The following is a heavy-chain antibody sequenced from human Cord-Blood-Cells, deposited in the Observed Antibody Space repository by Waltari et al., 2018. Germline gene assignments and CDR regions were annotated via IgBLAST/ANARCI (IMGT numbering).Heavy chain of an antibody. CDR3: ARSPKGRGGAAAY. CDR1: GFTVSSNY. CDR2: IYSGGST. D-gene: IGHD6-13*01. Sequence: EVQLVESGGGLIQPGGSLRLSCEASGFTVSSNYMSWVRQAPGKGLEWVSVIYSGGSTYYADSVKGRFTISRDNSKNTLYLQMNSLRAEDTAVYYCARSPKGRGGAAAYWGQGTLVTVSS. V-gene: IGHV3-53*01. J-gene: IGHJ4*02.